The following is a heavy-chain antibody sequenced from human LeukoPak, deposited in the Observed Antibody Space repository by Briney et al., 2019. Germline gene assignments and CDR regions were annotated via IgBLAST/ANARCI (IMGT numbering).Heavy chain of an antibody. CDR1: GFTLSPFL. V-gene: IGHV3-74*01. J-gene: IGHJ4*02. D-gene: IGHD1-1*01. CDR3: ARDMWGTFDY. CDR2: INPDGSVT. Sequence: GGSLRLSCAAFGFTLSPFLMHWVRQSPGKGPVWVSRINPDGSVTNYADSVKGRFTISRDNARNTLYLQISSLSVEDTAVYFCARDMWGTFDYWGQGALVTVSS.